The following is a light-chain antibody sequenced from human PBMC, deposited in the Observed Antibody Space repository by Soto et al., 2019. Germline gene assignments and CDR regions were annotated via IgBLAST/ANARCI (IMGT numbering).Light chain of an antibody. J-gene: IGKJ3*01. CDR1: QSVGSN. Sequence: ERVMTQSPATLSVSPGERATLSCRASQSVGSNLAWYQQKPGQAPRLLIFGASSRATGVPARFSGSGSGTEFTLTINSLQSEDVAVYFCQRYDNLPLTFGPGTKVDIK. V-gene: IGKV3-15*01. CDR2: GAS. CDR3: QRYDNLPLT.